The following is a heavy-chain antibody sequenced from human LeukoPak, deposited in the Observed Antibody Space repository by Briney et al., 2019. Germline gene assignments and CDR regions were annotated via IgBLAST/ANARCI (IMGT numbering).Heavy chain of an antibody. Sequence: SETLSLTCTVSGGSISSSSYYWGWIRQPPGKGLEWIGNIYYSGSTSYIPSLRSRVTISVDTSKNQFSLNLSSVTAADTAVYYCARQSAGSGTDYWGQGTLVTVSS. V-gene: IGHV4-39*01. CDR3: ARQSAGSGTDY. CDR2: IYYSGST. D-gene: IGHD3-3*01. CDR1: GGSISSSSYY. J-gene: IGHJ4*02.